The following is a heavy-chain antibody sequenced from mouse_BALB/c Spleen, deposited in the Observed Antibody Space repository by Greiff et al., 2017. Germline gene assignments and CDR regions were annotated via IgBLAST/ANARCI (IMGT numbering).Heavy chain of an antibody. Sequence: EVKLEESGPGLVKPSQSLSLTCTVTGYSITSDYAWNWIRQFPGNKLEWMGYISYSGSTSYNPSLKSRISITRDTSKNQFFLQLNSVTTEDTATYYCARGYGNPWFAYWGQGTLVTVSA. J-gene: IGHJ3*01. CDR1: GYSITSDYA. CDR2: ISYSGST. D-gene: IGHD2-1*01. CDR3: ARGYGNPWFAY. V-gene: IGHV3-2*02.